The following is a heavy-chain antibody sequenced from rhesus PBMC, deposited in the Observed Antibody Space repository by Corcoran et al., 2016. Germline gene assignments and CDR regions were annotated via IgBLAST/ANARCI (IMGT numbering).Heavy chain of an antibody. Sequence: QVQLQESGPGLVKPSETLSLTCAVSGGSISGTYYWGWIRQHSGKGLEWIGYIYGKRRGTYYNPPLNGRVPISIDASKNRFSLHLSSVTAADTAVYYCARVLWGYRSFDYWGQGVLVTVSS. D-gene: IGHD5-42*01. CDR1: GGSISGTYY. V-gene: IGHV4S7*01. CDR2: IYGKRRGT. CDR3: ARVLWGYRSFDY. J-gene: IGHJ4*01.